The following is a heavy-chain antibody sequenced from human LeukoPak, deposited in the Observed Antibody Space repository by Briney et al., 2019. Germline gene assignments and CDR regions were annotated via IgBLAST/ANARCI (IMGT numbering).Heavy chain of an antibody. V-gene: IGHV4-31*03. CDR1: GGSISNGGYY. Sequence: SQTLSLTCTAFGGSISNGGYYWSWIRQHPGKGLEWIGYIYDSGTTYYNPALQSRVTISVDTSDNQFSLKLRSLTAADTAVYYCARGGDRRGFDYWGQGTLVTVSS. D-gene: IGHD1-14*01. CDR2: IYDSGTT. J-gene: IGHJ4*02. CDR3: ARGGDRRGFDY.